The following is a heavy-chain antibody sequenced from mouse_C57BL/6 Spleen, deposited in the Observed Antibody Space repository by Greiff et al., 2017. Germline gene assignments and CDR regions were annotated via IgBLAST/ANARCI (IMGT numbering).Heavy chain of an antibody. Sequence: QVQLQQPGAELVKPGASVKLSCKASGYTFTSYWMQWVKQRPGQGLEWIGEIDPSDSYTNYNQKFKGKATLTVDTSSSTAYMQLSSLTSEDSAVYYCASPYYGSSYGYFDVWGTGTTVTVSS. V-gene: IGHV1-50*01. D-gene: IGHD1-1*01. CDR1: GYTFTSYW. J-gene: IGHJ1*03. CDR2: IDPSDSYT. CDR3: ASPYYGSSYGYFDV.